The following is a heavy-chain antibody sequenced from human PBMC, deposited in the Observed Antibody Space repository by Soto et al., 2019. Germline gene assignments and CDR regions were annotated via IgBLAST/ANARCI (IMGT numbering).Heavy chain of an antibody. J-gene: IGHJ4*02. Sequence: EVQLVESGGGLVQPGGSLRVSCAASGFTFSDYWMHWVRQAPGKGLVWVSRIKGDGSRTDFADSVRGRFTISRDNAANKVYQQMSSLRAEDAAVYFCGRGGYHAYYVDYWGQGTLVTVSS. D-gene: IGHD3-16*01. CDR1: GFTFSDYW. V-gene: IGHV3-74*01. CDR2: IKGDGSRT. CDR3: GRGGYHAYYVDY.